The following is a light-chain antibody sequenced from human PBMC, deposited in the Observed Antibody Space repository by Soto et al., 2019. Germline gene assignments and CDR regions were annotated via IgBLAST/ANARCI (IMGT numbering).Light chain of an antibody. CDR1: QGIGNA. Sequence: AIQMTQSPSSLSASVGDRVTISCRASQGIGNALGWYQRKPGKPPKVLIYGASNLQSGVPPRFSGSGSGTDFTLAISSLQPEDSATYYCLQDINYPWTFGQGTKVEIK. CDR2: GAS. V-gene: IGKV1-6*01. CDR3: LQDINYPWT. J-gene: IGKJ1*01.